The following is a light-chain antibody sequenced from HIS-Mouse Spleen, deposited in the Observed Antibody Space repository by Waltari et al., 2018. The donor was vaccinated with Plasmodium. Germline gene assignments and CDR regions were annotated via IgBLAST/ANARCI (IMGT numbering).Light chain of an antibody. CDR2: EVS. V-gene: IGLV2-8*01. J-gene: IGLJ2*01. CDR1: SSAVGGYNH. Sequence: QSALTQPPSASGSPGQSVTLPCTATSSAVGGYNHVSWSQHHPGKAPKLMIYEVSKRPSGVPDRFSGSKSGNTASLTVSGLQAEDEADYYCSSYAGSNNLVFGGGTKLTVL. CDR3: SSYAGSNNLV.